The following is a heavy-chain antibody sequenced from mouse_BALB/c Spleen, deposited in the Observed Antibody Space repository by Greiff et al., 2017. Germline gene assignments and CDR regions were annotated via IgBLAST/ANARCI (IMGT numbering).Heavy chain of an antibody. Sequence: DVQLVESGGGLVQPGGSLRLSCATSGFTFTDYYMSWVRQPPGKALEWLGFIRNKANGYTTEYSASVKGRFTISRDNSQSILYLQMNTLRAEDSATYYCAKLGEGAYWGQGTLVTVSA. CDR3: AKLGEGAY. J-gene: IGHJ3*01. CDR1: GFTFTDYY. CDR2: IRNKANGYTT. D-gene: IGHD4-1*01. V-gene: IGHV7-3*02.